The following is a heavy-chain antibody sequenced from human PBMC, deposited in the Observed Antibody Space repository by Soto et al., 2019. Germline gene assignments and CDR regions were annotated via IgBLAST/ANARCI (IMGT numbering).Heavy chain of an antibody. D-gene: IGHD2-15*01. CDR1: GFTFSSYA. V-gene: IGHV3-23*01. CDR2: ISGSGGST. CDR3: AKGPSGYCSGGSCYPEYYFDY. Sequence: GGSLRLSCAASGFTFSSYAMSWVRQAPGKGLEWVSAISGSGGSTYYADSVKGRFTISRDNSKNTLYLQMNSLRAEDTAVYYCAKGPSGYCSGGSCYPEYYFDYWGQGTLVTVSS. J-gene: IGHJ4*02.